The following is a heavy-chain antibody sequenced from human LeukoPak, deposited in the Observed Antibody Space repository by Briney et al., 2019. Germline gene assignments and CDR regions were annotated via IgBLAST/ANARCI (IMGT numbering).Heavy chain of an antibody. CDR3: AKDLLAYCGGDCHPPFDY. D-gene: IGHD2-21*02. Sequence: GRSLRLSCAASGFTFSSYGMHWVRQAPGKGLEWVAVISYDGSNKYYADSVKGRFTISRDNSKNTLYLQMNSLRAEDTAVYYCAKDLLAYCGGDCHPPFDYWGQGTLSPSPQ. CDR2: ISYDGSNK. CDR1: GFTFSSYG. V-gene: IGHV3-30*18. J-gene: IGHJ4*02.